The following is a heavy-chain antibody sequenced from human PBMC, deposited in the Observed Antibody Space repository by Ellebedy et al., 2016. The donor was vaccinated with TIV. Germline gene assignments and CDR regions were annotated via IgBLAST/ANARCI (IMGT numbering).Heavy chain of an antibody. CDR2: MNPNSGNT. J-gene: IGHJ6*02. Sequence: AASVKVSCKASGYTFTSYDINWVRQATGQGLEWMGWMNPNSGNTGYAQKFQGRVTMTRNTSISTAYMELSSLRSEDTAVYYCARMAVAGPLYYYYGMDVWGQGTTVTVSS. CDR1: GYTFTSYD. CDR3: ARMAVAGPLYYYYGMDV. V-gene: IGHV1-8*01. D-gene: IGHD6-19*01.